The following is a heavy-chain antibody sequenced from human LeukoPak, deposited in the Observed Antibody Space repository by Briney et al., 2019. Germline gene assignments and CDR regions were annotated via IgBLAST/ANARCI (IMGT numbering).Heavy chain of an antibody. D-gene: IGHD6-19*01. J-gene: IGHJ4*02. CDR1: GFTFDDYG. Sequence: GGSLRLSCAASGFTFDDYGMSWVRQAPGKGLEGVSGVSDINWNSGSTGYADSVKGRFTISRDNAKNYLYLQMNSLRAEDTAFYFCARDRASGWYRGDYDYWGQGTLVTVSS. CDR2: INWNSGST. V-gene: IGHV3-20*04. CDR3: ARDRASGWYRGDYDY.